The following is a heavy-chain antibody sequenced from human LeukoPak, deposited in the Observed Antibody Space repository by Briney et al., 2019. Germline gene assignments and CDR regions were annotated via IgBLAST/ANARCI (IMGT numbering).Heavy chain of an antibody. J-gene: IGHJ3*02. CDR2: VYTSGNA. CDR1: GGSISSYY. CDR3: AGLGGYCTNAVCYSTFDI. D-gene: IGHD2-8*01. V-gene: IGHV4-4*07. Sequence: SETLSLTCTVSGGSISSYYWSWLRQPAGKGLEWIGRVYTSGNANYNPSLKSRVTMSLDTSKNQFSLKLNSVTAADTAVYYCAGLGGYCTNAVCYSTFDIWGQGIMVTVSS.